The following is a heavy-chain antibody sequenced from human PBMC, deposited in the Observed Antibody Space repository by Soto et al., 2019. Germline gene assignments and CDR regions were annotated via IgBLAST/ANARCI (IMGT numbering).Heavy chain of an antibody. J-gene: IGHJ4*02. CDR1: GDSVSSNSAA. CDR2: TYYRSKWYN. V-gene: IGHV6-1*01. D-gene: IGHD3-9*01. Sequence: SQTLSLTCAISGDSVSSNSAAWNWIRQSPSRGLEWLGRTYYRSKWYNDYAVSVKSRITINPDTSKNQFSLQLNSVNHEETAAYYWARGGRDDDILTGTQGHFDYWGQGTLVTVSS. CDR3: ARGGRDDDILTGTQGHFDY.